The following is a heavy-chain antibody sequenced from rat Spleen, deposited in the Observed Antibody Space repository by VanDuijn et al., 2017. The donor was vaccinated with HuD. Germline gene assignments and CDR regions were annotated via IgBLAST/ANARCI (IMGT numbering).Heavy chain of an antibody. CDR2: ISTGGDNT. J-gene: IGHJ2*01. V-gene: IGHV5-25*01. CDR1: GFIFSDYY. CDR3: ARERGWDRYFDY. D-gene: IGHD5-1*01. Sequence: EVQLVESDGGLVQPGRSLKLSCAASGFIFSDYYMAWVRQAPTQGLEWVASISTGGDNTYYRDSVKGRFTISRVNAKNTVDMQLSSLRSEDTATYFCARERGWDRYFDYWGQGAMVTVSS.